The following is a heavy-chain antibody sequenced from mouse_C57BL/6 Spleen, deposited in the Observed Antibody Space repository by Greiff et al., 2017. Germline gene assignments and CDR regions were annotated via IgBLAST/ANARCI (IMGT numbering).Heavy chain of an antibody. J-gene: IGHJ1*03. CDR3: ARSGALWLRRGYWYFDV. CDR1: GYTFTGYW. CDR2: ILPGSGST. D-gene: IGHD2-2*01. Sequence: QVHVKQSGAELMKPGASVKLSCKATGYTFTGYWIEWVKQRPGHGLEWIGEILPGSGSTNYNEKVKGKDTFTADTSSNTAYMQLSSLTTEDSAIYYCARSGALWLRRGYWYFDVWGTGTTVTVSS. V-gene: IGHV1-9*01.